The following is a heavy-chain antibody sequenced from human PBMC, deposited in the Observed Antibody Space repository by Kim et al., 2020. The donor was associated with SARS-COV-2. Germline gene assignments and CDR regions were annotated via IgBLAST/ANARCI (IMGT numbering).Heavy chain of an antibody. D-gene: IGHD5-18*01. CDR3: ARDGYSYDQGYYYYGMDV. V-gene: IGHV3-7*03. CDR1: GFTFSSYW. J-gene: IGHJ6*02. CDR2: IKQDGSEK. Sequence: GGSLRLSCVASGFTFSSYWMSWVRQAPGKGLEWVANIKQDGSEKYYVDSVKGRFTISRDNAKNSLYLQMNSLRAEDTAVYYCARDGYSYDQGYYYYGMDVWGQGTTVTVSS.